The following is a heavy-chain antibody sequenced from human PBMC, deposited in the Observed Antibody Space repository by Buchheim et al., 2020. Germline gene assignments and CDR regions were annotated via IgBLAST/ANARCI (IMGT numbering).Heavy chain of an antibody. J-gene: IGHJ5*02. CDR2: IYYSGST. CDR3: ARYTMIVGIKGYNWFDP. Sequence: QVQLQESGPGLVKPSQTLSLTCTVSGGSISSGGYYWSWIRQHPGKGLEWLGYIYYSGSTYYNPSLKSRVTISVDTSKNKFSLKLSSVTAADTAVYYCARYTMIVGIKGYNWFDPWGQGTL. CDR1: GGSISSGGYY. V-gene: IGHV4-31*03. D-gene: IGHD3-22*01.